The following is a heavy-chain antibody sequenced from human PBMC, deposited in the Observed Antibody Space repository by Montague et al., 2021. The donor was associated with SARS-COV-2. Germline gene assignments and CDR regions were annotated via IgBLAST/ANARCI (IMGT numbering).Heavy chain of an antibody. CDR2: IYYSGNT. V-gene: IGHV4-59*01. CDR1: GGSTSSYN. D-gene: IGHD5-24*01. Sequence: SETLSLTCTVSGGSTSSYNWSWIRQPPGKGLECIGYIYYSGNTKYNPSLKSRVTISVDASKSQFSLKLSSVTAADTAVYYCAGLQGDGSLYGMDVWGQGTTVTVSS. CDR3: AGLQGDGSLYGMDV. J-gene: IGHJ6*02.